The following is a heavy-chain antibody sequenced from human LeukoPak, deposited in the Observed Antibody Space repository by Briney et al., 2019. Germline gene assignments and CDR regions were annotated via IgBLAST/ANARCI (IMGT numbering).Heavy chain of an antibody. CDR2: ISSSGSTI. V-gene: IGHV3-48*03. D-gene: IGHD3-10*01. CDR3: ARARCVSYYGSGSSRRYYYYGMDV. CDR1: GFTFSSYE. J-gene: IGHJ6*02. Sequence: QPGGSLRLSCAASGFTFSSYEMNWVRQAPGKGLEWVSYISSSGSTIYYADSVKGRFTISRDNAKNSLYLQMNSLRAEDTAVYYCARARCVSYYGSGSSRRYYYYGMDVWGQGTTVTVSS.